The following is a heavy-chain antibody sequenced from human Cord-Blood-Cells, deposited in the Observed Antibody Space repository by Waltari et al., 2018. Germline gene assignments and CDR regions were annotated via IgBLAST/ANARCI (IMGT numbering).Heavy chain of an antibody. V-gene: IGHV4-34*01. CDR2: VNHSGST. CDR1: GGSFSGYY. J-gene: IGHJ4*02. D-gene: IGHD2-15*01. CDR3: ARGLERYCSGGSCYYFDY. Sequence: QVQLQQWGAGLLKPSATLSLTCAVYGGSFSGYYWSWIRQPPGKGLEWIGEVNHSGSTNYNPSLKSRVTISVDTSKNQFSLKLSSVTAADTAVYYCARGLERYCSGGSCYYFDYWGQGTLVTVSS.